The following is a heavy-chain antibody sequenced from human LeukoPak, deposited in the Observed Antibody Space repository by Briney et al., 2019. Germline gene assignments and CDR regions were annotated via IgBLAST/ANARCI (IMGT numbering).Heavy chain of an antibody. CDR2: IYYSGST. Sequence: SETLSLTCTVSGGSISSYYWSWIRQPPGKGLEWIGYIYYSGSTNYNPSLKSRVTISVDTSKNQFSLKLSSVTAADPAVYYCAGHXXXXXGXIEYFDYWGQGTLVTVSS. CDR3: AGHXXXXXGXIEYFDY. J-gene: IGHJ4*02. CDR1: GGSISSYY. D-gene: IGHD2-21*01. V-gene: IGHV4-59*08.